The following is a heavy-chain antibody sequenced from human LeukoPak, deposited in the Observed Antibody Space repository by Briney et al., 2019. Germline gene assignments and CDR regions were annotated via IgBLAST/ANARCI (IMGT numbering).Heavy chain of an antibody. CDR3: ARAQLRKAMSFDC. D-gene: IGHD1-1*01. CDR2: ISYSGNT. V-gene: IGHV4-31*03. Sequence: PSETLSLTCTVSGGSISSGGYYRTWIRQHPGKGLEWIGYISYSGNTDYNPSLKSRATISVDTSKNQFSLKLSSVTAADTAVYYCARAQLRKAMSFDCWGQGTLVTVSS. J-gene: IGHJ4*02. CDR1: GGSISSGGYY.